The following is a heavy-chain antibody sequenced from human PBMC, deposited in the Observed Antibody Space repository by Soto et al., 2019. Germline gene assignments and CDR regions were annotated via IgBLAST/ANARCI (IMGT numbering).Heavy chain of an antibody. J-gene: IGHJ4*02. CDR2: ISYDGSNK. CDR3: ARDQGYSTYYFDY. D-gene: IGHD6-13*01. Sequence: GGSLRLSCAASGFTFSSYAMHWVRQAPGKGLEWVVVISYDGSNKYYADSVKGRFTISRDNSKNTLYLQMNSLRAEDTAVYYCARDQGYSTYYFDYWGQGTLVTVSS. CDR1: GFTFSSYA. V-gene: IGHV3-30-3*01.